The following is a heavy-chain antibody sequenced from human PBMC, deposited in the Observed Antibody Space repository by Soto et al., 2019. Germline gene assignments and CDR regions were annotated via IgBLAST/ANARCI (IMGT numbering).Heavy chain of an antibody. CDR1: GFTFSDSA. D-gene: IGHD5-18*01. Sequence: GGSLRLSCAASGFTFSDSAMHWVRQASWKGLEWVGRIRNKGNNYATAYTASVKGRFTISRDDSKNTVYLQMNSLKIDDTAVYYCTARRDWTAVDPLEYWGLGTLVTVSS. CDR3: TARRDWTAVDPLEY. V-gene: IGHV3-73*01. J-gene: IGHJ4*02. CDR2: IRNKGNNYAT.